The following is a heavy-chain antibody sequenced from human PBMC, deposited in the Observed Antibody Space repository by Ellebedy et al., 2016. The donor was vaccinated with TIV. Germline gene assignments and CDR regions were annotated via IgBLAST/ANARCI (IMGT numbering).Heavy chain of an antibody. CDR2: ISTDGSST. V-gene: IGHV3-74*01. J-gene: IGHJ4*02. Sequence: GGSLRLSCAASGFTFSSYWMHWVRQAPGKGLVWVSRISTDGSSTTYADSVKGRFTISRDNSKNTLYLQMNSLRAEDTAVYYCARVRFYYDSSGYFDYWGQGTLVTVSS. CDR3: ARVRFYYDSSGYFDY. D-gene: IGHD3-22*01. CDR1: GFTFSSYW.